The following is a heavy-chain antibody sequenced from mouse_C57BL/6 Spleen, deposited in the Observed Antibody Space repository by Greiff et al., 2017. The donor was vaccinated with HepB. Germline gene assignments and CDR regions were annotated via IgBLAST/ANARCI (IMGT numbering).Heavy chain of an antibody. CDR3: ARNPYITTVVATTDWYFDV. V-gene: IGHV2-9-1*01. CDR2: IWTGGGT. CDR1: GFSLTSYA. J-gene: IGHJ1*03. D-gene: IGHD1-1*01. Sequence: QVQLKESGPGLVAPSQCLSITCTVSGFSLTSYAISWVRQPPGKGLEWLGVIWTGGGTNYNSAHKSRLSISKDNSKSQVFLKMNSLQTDDTAKYYCARNPYITTVVATTDWYFDVWGTGTTVTVSS.